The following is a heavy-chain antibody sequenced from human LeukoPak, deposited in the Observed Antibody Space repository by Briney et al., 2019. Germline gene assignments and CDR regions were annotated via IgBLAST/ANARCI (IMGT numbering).Heavy chain of an antibody. Sequence: ASVKVSCKASGYTFTSYGISWVRQAPGQGLEWMGWISAYNGNTNYAQKLQGRVTMTTDTSTRTAYMELRSLRSDDTAVYYCARGLYDFWSGYFGFYYYYMDVWGKGTTVTVSS. D-gene: IGHD3-3*01. J-gene: IGHJ6*03. CDR3: ARGLYDFWSGYFGFYYYYMDV. CDR1: GYTFTSYG. CDR2: ISAYNGNT. V-gene: IGHV1-18*01.